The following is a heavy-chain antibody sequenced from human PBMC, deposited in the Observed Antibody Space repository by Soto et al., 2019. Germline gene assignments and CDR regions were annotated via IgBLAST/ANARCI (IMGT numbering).Heavy chain of an antibody. D-gene: IGHD4-17*01. CDR3: ARTLYGDNVDY. V-gene: IGHV1-8*01. CDR1: GYTFTSYD. J-gene: IGHJ4*02. CDR2: MNLNSGNT. Sequence: QVQLVQSGAEVKKPGASVKVSCEASGYTFTSYDINWVRPATGHGLEWMGWMNLNSGNTGNGQKFQGRVAMTRNTTISTAYMELSSLRSEDTAVYYCARTLYGDNVDYWGQGTLVTVSS.